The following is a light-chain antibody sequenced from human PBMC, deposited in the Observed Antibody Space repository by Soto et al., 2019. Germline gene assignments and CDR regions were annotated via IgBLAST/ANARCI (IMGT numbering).Light chain of an antibody. CDR2: AAS. V-gene: IGKV1-9*01. CDR3: QQLNSYLT. Sequence: DIQLTQSQSFLSASVGDRVTITCRASQGISTYLAWYQQKPGKGPKLLIYAASTLQRGVPSRFSGSGSGTEITLTISSLQPEDFATYYCQQLNSYLTFGGGTKVEI. CDR1: QGISTY. J-gene: IGKJ4*01.